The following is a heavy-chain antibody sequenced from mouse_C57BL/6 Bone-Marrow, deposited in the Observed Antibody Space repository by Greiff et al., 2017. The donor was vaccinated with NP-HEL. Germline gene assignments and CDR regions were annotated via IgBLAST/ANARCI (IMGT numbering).Heavy chain of an antibody. D-gene: IGHD1-1*01. CDR2: INPSSGYT. J-gene: IGHJ1*03. CDR3: AREATVVDWYFDV. V-gene: IGHV1-7*01. CDR1: GYTFTSYW. Sequence: QVQLKPSGADLAKPGASVKLSCKASGYTFTSYWMHWVKQRPGQGLEWIGYINPSSGYTKYNQKFKDKATLTADKSSSTAYMQLSSLTYEDSAVYYCAREATVVDWYFDVWGTGTTVTVSS.